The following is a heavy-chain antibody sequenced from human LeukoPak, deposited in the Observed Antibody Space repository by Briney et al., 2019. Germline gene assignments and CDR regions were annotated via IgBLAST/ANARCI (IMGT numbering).Heavy chain of an antibody. J-gene: IGHJ5*02. V-gene: IGHV1-3*01. CDR1: GYTFTSYA. Sequence: GASVKVSCKASGYTFTSYAMHWVRQAPGQRLEWMGWINAGNGNTKYSQKFQGRFTITRDTSASTAYMELSSLRSEDTAVYYCARVGSDSSGYQGAFDPWAREPWSPSPQ. CDR3: ARVGSDSSGYQGAFDP. D-gene: IGHD3-22*01. CDR2: INAGNGNT.